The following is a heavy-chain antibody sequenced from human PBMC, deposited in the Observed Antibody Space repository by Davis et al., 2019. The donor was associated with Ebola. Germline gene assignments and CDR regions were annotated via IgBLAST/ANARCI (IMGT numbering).Heavy chain of an antibody. CDR1: GGSISSSSYY. D-gene: IGHD3-3*01. J-gene: IGHJ5*02. CDR3: ARASDYDFWSGYSGWINWFDP. CDR2: IYYSGST. V-gene: IGHV4-39*01. Sequence: SETLSLTCTVSGGSISSSSYYWGWIRQPPGKGLEWIGSIYYSGSTYYNPSLKSRVTISVDTSKNQFSLKLSSVTAADTAVYYCARASDYDFWSGYSGWINWFDPWGQGTLVTVSS.